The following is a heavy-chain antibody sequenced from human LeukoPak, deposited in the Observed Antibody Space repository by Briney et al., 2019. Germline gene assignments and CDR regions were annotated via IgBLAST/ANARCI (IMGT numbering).Heavy chain of an antibody. V-gene: IGHV3-33*01. D-gene: IGHD3-16*01. J-gene: IGHJ4*02. Sequence: PGRSLRLSCAASGFTFSNYGMHWVRQAPGKGLEWVAVIWYDGSDKYHADSVKGRFTISRDNSKNTLCLQMNSLRVEDTAVYYCARPVVLGAYLRGAYYFDSWAREPWSPSPQ. CDR2: IWYDGSDK. CDR1: GFTFSNYG. CDR3: ARPVVLGAYLRGAYYFDS.